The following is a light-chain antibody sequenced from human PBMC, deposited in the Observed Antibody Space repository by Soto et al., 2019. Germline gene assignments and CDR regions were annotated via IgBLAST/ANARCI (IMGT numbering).Light chain of an antibody. CDR2: AAS. CDR1: PGIINY. J-gene: IGKJ5*01. V-gene: IGKV1-27*01. Sequence: DIQMTQSPSSLSASVGDRVTITCRASPGIINYLARYQQKPGKVPKLLIYAASTLQSGVPSRFSGSGSGTEFTLTISSLQPEDVATYYCQKYNSAPLTFGQGTRLEIK. CDR3: QKYNSAPLT.